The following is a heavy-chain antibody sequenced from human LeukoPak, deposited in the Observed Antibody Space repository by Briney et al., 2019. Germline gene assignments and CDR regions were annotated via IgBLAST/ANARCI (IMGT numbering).Heavy chain of an antibody. CDR2: INSNSGAR. V-gene: IGHV1-2*02. CDR3: ARGRGGATTGFDH. Sequence: GASVKVSCKASGYTFSGYYMHWVRPAPGQGLESMGWINSNSGARNYAPKFQGRVTFSRDNSISTAYMELSSLRSDDTAIYYCARGRGGATTGFDHWGQGTLVTVSS. J-gene: IGHJ4*02. CDR1: GYTFSGYY. D-gene: IGHD1-26*01.